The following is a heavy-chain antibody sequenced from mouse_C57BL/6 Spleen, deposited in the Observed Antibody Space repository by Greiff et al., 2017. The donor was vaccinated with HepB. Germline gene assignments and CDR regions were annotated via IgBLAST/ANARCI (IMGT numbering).Heavy chain of an antibody. D-gene: IGHD2-5*01. CDR3: AREDYSNLNYFDY. J-gene: IGHJ2*01. Sequence: DVMLVESGGGLVKPGGSLKLSCAASGFTFSSYAMSWVRQTPEKRLEWVATISDGGSYTYYPDNVKGRFTISRDNAKNNLYLQMSHLKSEDTAMYYCAREDYSNLNYFDYWGQGTTLTVSS. CDR2: ISDGGSYT. V-gene: IGHV5-4*01. CDR1: GFTFSSYA.